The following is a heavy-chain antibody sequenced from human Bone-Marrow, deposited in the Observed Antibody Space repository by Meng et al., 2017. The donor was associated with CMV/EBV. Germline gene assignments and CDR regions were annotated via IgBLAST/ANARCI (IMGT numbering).Heavy chain of an antibody. Sequence: CAVSGGSNSSSNWWSWVRQPPGKGLEWIGEIYHSGSTNYNPSLKSRVTISVDKSKNQFSLKLSSVTAADTAVYYCARWSGYYDSSGYNWGQGTLVTVSS. CDR3: ARWSGYYDSSGYN. J-gene: IGHJ4*02. V-gene: IGHV4-4*02. CDR2: IYHSGST. D-gene: IGHD3-22*01. CDR1: GGSNSSSNW.